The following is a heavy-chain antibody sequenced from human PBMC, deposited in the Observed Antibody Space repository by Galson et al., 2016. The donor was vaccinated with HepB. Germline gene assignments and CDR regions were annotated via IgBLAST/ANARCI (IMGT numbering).Heavy chain of an antibody. Sequence: TLYLTCTVSGGSISSGGFYWTWIRQNPGKGLEWIGNIYYSGTTHYNPSLKSRVTISEDTSNNQFSLKLTSVTAADTAVYYCARVAGNPGRTAYYDYWGLGTLVTISS. CDR3: ARVAGNPGRTAYYDY. CDR1: GGSISSGGFY. V-gene: IGHV4-31*03. CDR2: IYYSGTT. D-gene: IGHD4-23*01. J-gene: IGHJ4*02.